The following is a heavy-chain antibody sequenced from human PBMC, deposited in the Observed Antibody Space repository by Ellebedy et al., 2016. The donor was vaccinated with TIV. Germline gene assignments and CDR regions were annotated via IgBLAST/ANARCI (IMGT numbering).Heavy chain of an antibody. Sequence: MPSETLSLTCTVSGGSISDINYYWGWIRQPPGKGLEWIGSIYYSGTTSYNPSLKNRVTMYVDTSRNQFSLMLTSVTAADTAIYYCAREHSGYDPFDSWGQGTLVTVSS. CDR2: IYYSGTT. CDR3: AREHSGYDPFDS. V-gene: IGHV4-39*02. CDR1: GGSISDINYY. D-gene: IGHD5-12*01. J-gene: IGHJ4*02.